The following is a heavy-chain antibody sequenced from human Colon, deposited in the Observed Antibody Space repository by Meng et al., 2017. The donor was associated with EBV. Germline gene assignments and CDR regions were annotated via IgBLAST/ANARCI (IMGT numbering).Heavy chain of an antibody. Sequence: LEETGPGLVMPSVTLSPLCIASGGSLDTSDYFWDWIRQPPGKGLEWIGSVRYSGTAYYNPSLTSRVTISVDTSKNQFSLNLSSLTAADTAVYYCARHVYGDSYGFWGQGTLVTVSS. J-gene: IGHJ4*02. D-gene: IGHD4-17*01. CDR1: GGSLDTSDYF. CDR3: ARHVYGDSYGF. CDR2: VRYSGTA. V-gene: IGHV4-39*01.